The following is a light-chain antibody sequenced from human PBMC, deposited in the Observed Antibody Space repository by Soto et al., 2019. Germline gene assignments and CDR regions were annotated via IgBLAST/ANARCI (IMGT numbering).Light chain of an antibody. Sequence: EIVLTQSPGTLSLSPGESTTLSCRASRSFSSSYLARYQQKPGQAPRLLIYGASSRATGIPDRFSGSGSGTDFTLTISRLEPEDFAMYYCQQYGYLVTFGGGTKVEIK. V-gene: IGKV3-20*01. CDR2: GAS. CDR3: QQYGYLVT. CDR1: RSFSSSY. J-gene: IGKJ4*01.